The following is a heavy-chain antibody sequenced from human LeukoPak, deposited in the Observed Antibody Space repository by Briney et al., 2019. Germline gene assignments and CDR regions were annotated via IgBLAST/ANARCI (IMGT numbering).Heavy chain of an antibody. CDR2: ISGSGGST. V-gene: IGHV3-23*01. Sequence: GGSLRLSCAASGFTFSSYAMSWVCQAPGKGLEWVSAISGSGGSTYYTDSVKGRFTISRDNSKNTLYLQMNSLGAEDTAVYYCAKGSSTYSITSYWYFDLWGRGTLVTVSS. CDR3: AKGSSTYSITSYWYFDL. CDR1: GFTFSSYA. J-gene: IGHJ2*01. D-gene: IGHD6-13*01.